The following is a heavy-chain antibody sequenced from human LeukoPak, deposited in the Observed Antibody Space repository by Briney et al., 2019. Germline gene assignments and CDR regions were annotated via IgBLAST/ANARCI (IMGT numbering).Heavy chain of an antibody. Sequence: GGPLTLLCGACGFPLCIYTMNGAPQAPGRGRECGSAISAVGGSTYYADSVRGQFTISRDNSKNTLYLQMNSLRAEDTAVYYCAKDFKHYPANAFDVWGQGTMVTVSS. V-gene: IGHV3-23*01. D-gene: IGHD1-26*01. CDR3: AKDFKHYPANAFDV. J-gene: IGHJ3*01. CDR2: ISAVGGST. CDR1: GFPLCIYT.